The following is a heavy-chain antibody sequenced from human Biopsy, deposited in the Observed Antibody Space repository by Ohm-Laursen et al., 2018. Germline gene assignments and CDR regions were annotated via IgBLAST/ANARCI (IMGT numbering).Heavy chain of an antibody. CDR1: DGSISGYY. J-gene: IGHJ4*01. V-gene: IGHV4-59*03. Sequence: SETLSLTWTVSDGSISGYYWSWIRQAPGKGLEWIGFIYYTGKTKSNPSLKSRLTMSVDTSKNQFSLNLTNVTTADTAVYYCAKNSGYSHDYWGPGILVTVPS. CDR2: IYYTGKT. CDR3: AKNSGYSHDY. D-gene: IGHD3-22*01.